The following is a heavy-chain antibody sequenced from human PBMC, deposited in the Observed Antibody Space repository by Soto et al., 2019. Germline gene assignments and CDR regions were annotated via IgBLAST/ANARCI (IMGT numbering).Heavy chain of an antibody. CDR3: ARVVVGATHHFDF. V-gene: IGHV1-18*01. CDR2: MSAYNGNT. D-gene: IGHD1-26*01. Sequence: QVQLVQSGGAVKKPGASVKVSCKASGYTFTSYGFTWVRQAPGQGLEWIGWMSAYNGNTNFAPMLQGRVTITTDTATSTAYMELRRLRPDLTAVSSCARVVVGATHHFDFWGQGTLVTVSS. J-gene: IGHJ4*02. CDR1: GYTFTSYG.